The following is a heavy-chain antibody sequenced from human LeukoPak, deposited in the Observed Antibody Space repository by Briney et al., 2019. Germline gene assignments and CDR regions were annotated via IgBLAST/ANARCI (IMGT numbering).Heavy chain of an antibody. CDR1: GYTFSGYY. CDR3: ARGGEDCSGGSCYSKNWFDP. Sequence: ASVKVSCKASGYTFSGYYMHWVRQAPGQGLEWMGWISAYNGNTKYEQKFQGRVTMTTDTSMRTAYMELRSLTSDDTAVYYCARGGEDCSGGSCYSKNWFDPWGQGTLVTVSS. D-gene: IGHD2-15*01. CDR2: ISAYNGNT. J-gene: IGHJ5*02. V-gene: IGHV1-18*04.